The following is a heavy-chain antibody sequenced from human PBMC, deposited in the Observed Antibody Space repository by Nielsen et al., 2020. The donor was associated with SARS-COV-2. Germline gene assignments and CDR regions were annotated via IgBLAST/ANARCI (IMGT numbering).Heavy chain of an antibody. CDR2: IIPILGIA. CDR3: ARDRRYYYDSSGYYYGEYFQH. CDR1: GGTFSSYT. Sequence: SVKVSCKASGGTFSSYTISWVRRAPGQGLEWMGRIIPILGIANYAQKFQGRVTITADKSTSTAYMELSSLRSEDTAVYCCARDRRYYYDSSGYYYGEYFQHWGQGTLVTVSS. V-gene: IGHV1-69*04. D-gene: IGHD3-22*01. J-gene: IGHJ1*01.